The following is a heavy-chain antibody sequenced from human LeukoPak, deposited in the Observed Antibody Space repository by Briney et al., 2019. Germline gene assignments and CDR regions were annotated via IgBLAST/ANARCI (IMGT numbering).Heavy chain of an antibody. Sequence: PGGSLRLSCAASGFTFSSYGMHWVRQAPGKGLEWVAFIRYDGSNKYYADSVKGRFTISRDNSKNTLYLQMNSLRAEDTAVYYCAKDVITGTTWFDYWGQGTLVTVSS. D-gene: IGHD1-7*01. CDR3: AKDVITGTTWFDY. CDR1: GFTFSSYG. J-gene: IGHJ4*02. CDR2: IRYDGSNK. V-gene: IGHV3-30*02.